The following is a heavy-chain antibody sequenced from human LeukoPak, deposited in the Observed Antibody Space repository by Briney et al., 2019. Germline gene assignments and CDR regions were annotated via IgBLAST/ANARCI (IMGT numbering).Heavy chain of an antibody. CDR2: IYYSGST. CDR1: GGSISSYY. CDR3: ARTYSSNWYSGFDP. D-gene: IGHD6-13*01. V-gene: IGHV4-59*01. J-gene: IGHJ5*02. Sequence: ESSETLSLTCTVSGGSISSYYWSWIRQPPGKGLEWIGYIYYSGSTNYNPSLKSRVTISVDTSKNQFSLKLTSVTAADTAMYYCARTYSSNWYSGFDPWGQGTLVTVSS.